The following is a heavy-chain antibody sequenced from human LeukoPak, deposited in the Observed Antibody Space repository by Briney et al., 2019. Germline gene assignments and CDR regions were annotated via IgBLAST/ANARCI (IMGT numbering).Heavy chain of an antibody. V-gene: IGHV3-48*03. Sequence: GGSLRLSCTASGLTFSSYEMNWVRQAPGKGLEWVSYISSSGSIIYYADSVKGRFTISRDNAKNSLYLQMNSLRAEDTAVYYCARVSGDSGYFDYWGQGTLVTVSS. CDR3: ARVSGDSGYFDY. D-gene: IGHD1-26*01. CDR1: GLTFSSYE. J-gene: IGHJ4*02. CDR2: ISSSGSII.